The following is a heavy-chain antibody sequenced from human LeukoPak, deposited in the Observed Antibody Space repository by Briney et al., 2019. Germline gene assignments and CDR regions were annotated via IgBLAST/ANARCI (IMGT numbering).Heavy chain of an antibody. CDR1: GGSISSYY. J-gene: IGHJ4*02. CDR3: ATGDTYLDF. V-gene: IGHV4-59*01. Sequence: PSETLSLTCTVSGGSISSYYCSWIRQSPGKGLEWIGYNSDNGNRNYNPSLKNRVTISVDTSKKQFSLKLTSVAAADTAVYYCATGDTYLDFWGQGTPVTVSS. CDR2: NSDNGNR.